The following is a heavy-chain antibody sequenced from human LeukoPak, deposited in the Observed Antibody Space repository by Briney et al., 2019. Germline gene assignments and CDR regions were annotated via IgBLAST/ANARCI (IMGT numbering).Heavy chain of an antibody. CDR2: INPNSGGT. Sequence: VASVKVSCKASGYTFTGYYMHWVRQAPGQGLEWMGWINPNSGGTNYAQKFQGRVTMTRDTSISTAYMELSRLRSDDTAVYYCARDQATYSSSWYYYYYYMDVWGKGTTVTVSS. CDR3: ARDQATYSSSWYYYYYYMDV. V-gene: IGHV1-2*02. D-gene: IGHD6-13*01. J-gene: IGHJ6*03. CDR1: GYTFTGYY.